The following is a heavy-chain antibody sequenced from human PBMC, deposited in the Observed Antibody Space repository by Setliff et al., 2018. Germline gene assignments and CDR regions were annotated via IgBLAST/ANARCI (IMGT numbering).Heavy chain of an antibody. J-gene: IGHJ5*02. V-gene: IGHV4-38-2*01. Sequence: PSETLSLTCGVFGYSISSGHFWGWIRQPPGKGLEWLGNIFHSGSTYYNPTLNSRVTMSVDTSKNLRSDDTAVYYCARINIYVSSGYYYAPDLWGQGTLVTVSS. CDR1: GYSISSGHF. CDR2: IFHSGST. CDR3: SGYYYAPDL. D-gene: IGHD3-22*01.